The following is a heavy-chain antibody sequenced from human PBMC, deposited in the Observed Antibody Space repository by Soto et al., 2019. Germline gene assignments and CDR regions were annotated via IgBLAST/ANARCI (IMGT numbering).Heavy chain of an antibody. D-gene: IGHD5-12*01. Sequence: EVQLSESGGGLGQPGGSLRLSCTVSGFTFSHYVMSWVRQAPGKGLEWVSAISGSGGVTYSADSVKGRFTISRDNSKSTLYLQMNTLRVEDTAVYYCARNSGYETDYWGQGTLVTVSS. CDR1: GFTFSHYV. J-gene: IGHJ4*02. V-gene: IGHV3-23*01. CDR3: ARNSGYETDY. CDR2: ISGSGGVT.